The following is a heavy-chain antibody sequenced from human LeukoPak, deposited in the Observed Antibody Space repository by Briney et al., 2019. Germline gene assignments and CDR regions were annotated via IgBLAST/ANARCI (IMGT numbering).Heavy chain of an antibody. Sequence: GGSLRLSCAASGFTFSNAWMSWVRQAPGKGLEWVSRIKSKTDDGTTDYAAPVKGRFTISRDDSKNTLYLQMNSLKTDDTAVYYCVTDTKLDYFDYWGQGTPVTVSS. CDR2: IKSKTDDGTT. CDR3: VTDTKLDYFDY. CDR1: GFTFSNAW. V-gene: IGHV3-15*01. J-gene: IGHJ4*02. D-gene: IGHD2-8*01.